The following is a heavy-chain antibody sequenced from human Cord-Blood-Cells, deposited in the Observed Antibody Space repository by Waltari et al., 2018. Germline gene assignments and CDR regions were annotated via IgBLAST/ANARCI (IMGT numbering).Heavy chain of an antibody. CDR2: MNPNSGNT. D-gene: IGHD2-15*01. V-gene: IGHV1-8*01. Sequence: HVQPVQPGAEVKKPGASVKGSCKASVYTFTSYDLNWVHPAHGSRPDRTGGMNPNSGNTGYAQKFQGRVTMTRNTSISTAYMELSSLRSEDTAVYYCARGLKESYCSGGSCYWYYFDYWGQGTLVTVSS. CDR3: ARGLKESYCSGGSCYWYYFDY. CDR1: VYTFTSYD. J-gene: IGHJ4*02.